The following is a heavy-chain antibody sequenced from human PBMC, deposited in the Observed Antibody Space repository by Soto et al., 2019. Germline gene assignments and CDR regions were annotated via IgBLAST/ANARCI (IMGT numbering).Heavy chain of an antibody. Sequence: PSETLSLTCTVCGGSISSSSYYWGWIRQPPGKGLEWIGSIYYSGSTYYNPSLKSRVTISVDTSKNQFSLKLSSVTAADTAVYYCARVFRNWFDPWGQGTLVTVSS. CDR1: GGSISSSSYY. D-gene: IGHD3-10*01. V-gene: IGHV4-39*01. CDR3: ARVFRNWFDP. J-gene: IGHJ5*02. CDR2: IYYSGST.